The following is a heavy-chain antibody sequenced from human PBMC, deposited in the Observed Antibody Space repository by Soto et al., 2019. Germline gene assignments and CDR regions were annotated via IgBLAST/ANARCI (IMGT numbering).Heavy chain of an antibody. CDR1: GFTFTSYW. Sequence: EVQLVESGGGLVQPGGSLRLSCAASGFTFTSYWMSWVRQAPGQGMEWVASIKQDGSEKYYVDSVKGRFSISRDNAKNSLYLQMNSLRAEDTAVYYCARDLRYCSSTSCYGRGAFDIWGQGTMVTVSS. D-gene: IGHD2-2*01. CDR2: IKQDGSEK. V-gene: IGHV3-7*01. CDR3: ARDLRYCSSTSCYGRGAFDI. J-gene: IGHJ3*02.